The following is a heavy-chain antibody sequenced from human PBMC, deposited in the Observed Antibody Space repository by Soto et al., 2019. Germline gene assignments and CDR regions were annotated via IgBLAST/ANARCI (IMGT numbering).Heavy chain of an antibody. Sequence: ASETLSLTCTVSGGSISSGGYYWSWIRQHPGKGLEWIGYIYYSGSTYYNPSLKSRVTISVDTSKNQFSLKLSSVTAADTAVYYCARGYCSGGSCYHTNWFDPWGQGTLVTVSS. CDR3: ARGYCSGGSCYHTNWFDP. CDR2: IYYSGST. D-gene: IGHD2-15*01. V-gene: IGHV4-31*03. J-gene: IGHJ5*02. CDR1: GGSISSGGYY.